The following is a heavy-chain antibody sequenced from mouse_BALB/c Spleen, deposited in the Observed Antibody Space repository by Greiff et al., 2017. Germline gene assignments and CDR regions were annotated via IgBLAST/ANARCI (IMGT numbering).Heavy chain of an antibody. Sequence: EVKLMESGPSLVKPSQTLSLTCSVTGDSITSGYWNWIRKFPGNKLEYMGYISYSGSTYYNPSLKSRISITRDTSKNQYYLQLNSVTTEDTATYYCARGIYYDYDGPWFAYWGQGTLVTVSA. V-gene: IGHV3-8*02. J-gene: IGHJ3*01. CDR2: ISYSGST. CDR3: ARGIYYDYDGPWFAY. CDR1: GDSITSGY. D-gene: IGHD2-4*01.